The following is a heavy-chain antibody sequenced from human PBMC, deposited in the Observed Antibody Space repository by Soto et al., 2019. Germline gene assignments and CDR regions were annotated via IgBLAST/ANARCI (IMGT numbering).Heavy chain of an antibody. CDR2: IWYDGRKQ. V-gene: IGHV3-33*01. Sequence: QVQLVESGGGGVQPGGSLRLACEASGCTFSTYGMNGVRQAPGKGREWVAVIWYDGRKQSYADSVRGRLTISRDNSKNTLYLQMNSLRVEDTAVYYCARDMLSGSSTNGYYYYGLDVWGQGTTVTVSS. J-gene: IGHJ6*02. CDR3: ARDMLSGSSTNGYYYYGLDV. D-gene: IGHD1-26*01. CDR1: GCTFSTYG.